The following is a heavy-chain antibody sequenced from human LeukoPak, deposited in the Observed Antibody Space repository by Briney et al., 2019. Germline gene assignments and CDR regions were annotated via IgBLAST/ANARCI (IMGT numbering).Heavy chain of an antibody. CDR3: AKDRDYYGSGSFDY. J-gene: IGHJ4*02. D-gene: IGHD3-10*01. V-gene: IGHV3-9*03. CDR2: ISWNSGSL. Sequence: GRCLGLFYAASLFTFYDYGMHWFRQAPGKGLGWSAGISWNSGSLGYADSVKGRFTISRDNAKNSLYLQMNSLRAEDMALYYCAKDRDYYGSGSFDYWGQGTLVTVSS. CDR1: LFTFYDYG.